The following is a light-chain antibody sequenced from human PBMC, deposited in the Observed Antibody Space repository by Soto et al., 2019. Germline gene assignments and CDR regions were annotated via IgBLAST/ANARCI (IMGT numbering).Light chain of an antibody. J-gene: IGLJ1*01. CDR1: SNIGAGYD. V-gene: IGLV1-40*01. CDR2: GNS. CDR3: QSYDSSLIGYV. Sequence: QSVLTQPPSVSGAPGQRVTISCTGSSNIGAGYDVHWYQQLPGTAPKLLIYGNSNRPSGVPDRFSGSKSGTSASLAITGLRAEDEADYYCQSYDSSLIGYVFGTGTKVTVL.